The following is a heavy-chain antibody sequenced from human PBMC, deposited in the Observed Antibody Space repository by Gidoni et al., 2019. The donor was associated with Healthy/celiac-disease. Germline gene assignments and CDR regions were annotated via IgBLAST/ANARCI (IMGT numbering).Heavy chain of an antibody. CDR3: ARAGYSSNSNYCYVMDV. V-gene: IGHV3-21*01. CDR1: GFTFSSYS. Sequence: EVQLVESGGGLVKPGGSLRLSGAASGFTFSSYSMNWIRQAPGKGLVWVSSISSSISYFYYAESVKGLFTISRDNAKNSLFLQMNSLRAEDTAVYYCARAGYSSNSNYCYVMDVWGQGTTVTVSS. CDR2: ISSSISYF. D-gene: IGHD6-13*01. J-gene: IGHJ6*02.